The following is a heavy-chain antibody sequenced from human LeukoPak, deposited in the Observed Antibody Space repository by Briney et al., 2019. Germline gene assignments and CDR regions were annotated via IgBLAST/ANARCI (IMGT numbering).Heavy chain of an antibody. CDR2: IIPIFGTA. CDR3: ARASNPTGGPFDY. V-gene: IGHV1-69*05. CDR1: GGTFSSYA. Sequence: SVKVSCKASGGTFSSYAISWVRRAPGQGLEWMGGIIPIFGTANYAQKFQGRVTITTDESTSTAYMELSSLRSEDTAVHYCARASNPTGGPFDYWGQGTLVTVSS. J-gene: IGHJ4*02. D-gene: IGHD2-8*02.